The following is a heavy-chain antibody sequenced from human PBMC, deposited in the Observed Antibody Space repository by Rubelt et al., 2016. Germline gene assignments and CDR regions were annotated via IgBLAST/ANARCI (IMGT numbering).Heavy chain of an antibody. V-gene: IGHV4-34*01. J-gene: IGHJ4*02. CDR1: GGSFSGYY. CDR2: INHSGST. Sequence: QVQLQQWGAGLLKPSETLSLTCAVYGGSFSGYYWSWIRQPQGKGLEWIGEINHSGSTNYNPSLKSRVTRAVDTSKNQFSLKLSSVTAADTAVYYCARAPLYHWGQGTLVTVSS. CDR3: ARAPLYH. D-gene: IGHD3-16*01.